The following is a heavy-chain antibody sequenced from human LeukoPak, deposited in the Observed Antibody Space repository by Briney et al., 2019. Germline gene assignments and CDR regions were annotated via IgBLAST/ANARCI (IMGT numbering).Heavy chain of an antibody. CDR2: ISAYNGNT. CDR1: GYTFTSYG. D-gene: IGHD2-15*01. Sequence: ASVKVSCKASGYTFTSYGISWVRQAPGQGLEWMGWISAYNGNTNYAQKLQGRVTMTTDTSTSTAYMKLRSLRSDDTAVYYCARDLYYCSGGSCYYNYWGQGTLVTVSS. J-gene: IGHJ4*02. V-gene: IGHV1-18*01. CDR3: ARDLYYCSGGSCYYNY.